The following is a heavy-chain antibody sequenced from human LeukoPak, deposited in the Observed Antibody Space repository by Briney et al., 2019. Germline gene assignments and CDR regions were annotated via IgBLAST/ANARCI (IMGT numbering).Heavy chain of an antibody. J-gene: IGHJ4*02. V-gene: IGHV4-59*01. Sequence: PSETLSLTWTVSGGSSTNYFWSWVRQSPGKGLEWVGYIYNSGNTNYNPSLKSRVTISRDMSRNQFSLKLRSVTAADTAVYYCAIVSGSGWYYFDHWGQGTLVTVSS. D-gene: IGHD6-19*01. CDR3: AIVSGSGWYYFDH. CDR1: GGSSTNYF. CDR2: IYNSGNT.